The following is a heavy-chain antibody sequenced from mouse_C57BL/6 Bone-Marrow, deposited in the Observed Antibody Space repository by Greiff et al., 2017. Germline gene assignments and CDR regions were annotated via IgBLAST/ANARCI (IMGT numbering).Heavy chain of an antibody. D-gene: IGHD1-1*01. CDR1: GFTFSSYA. V-gene: IGHV5-4*01. CDR2: ISDGGSYT. Sequence: EVKVVESGGGLVKPGGSLKLSCAASGFTFSSYAMSWVRQTPEKRLEWVATISDGGSYTYYPDNVKGRFTISRDNAKNNLYLQMSHLKSEDTAMYYCARDRDYYGSSLFAYWGQGTLVTVSA. CDR3: ARDRDYYGSSLFAY. J-gene: IGHJ3*01.